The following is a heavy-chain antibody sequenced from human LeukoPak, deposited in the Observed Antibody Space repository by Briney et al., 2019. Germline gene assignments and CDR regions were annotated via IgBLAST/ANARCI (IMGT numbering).Heavy chain of an antibody. CDR3: ARAVIYGSGSHAFDI. CDR1: GVTFSSYA. Sequence: ASVKVSCKASGVTFSSYAISWVRQAPGQGLEWMGRIIPILGIANYAQKFQCRVTITADKSTSTAYMELSSLRSEDTAVYYCARAVIYGSGSHAFDIWGQGTMVTVSS. D-gene: IGHD3-10*01. J-gene: IGHJ3*02. V-gene: IGHV1-69*04. CDR2: IIPILGIA.